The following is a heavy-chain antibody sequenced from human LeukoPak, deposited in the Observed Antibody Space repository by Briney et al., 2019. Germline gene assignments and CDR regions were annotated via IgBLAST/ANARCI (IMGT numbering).Heavy chain of an antibody. D-gene: IGHD5-24*01. Sequence: PSETLSLTCTVSGGSMNSYYWSWIRQPPGKGLEWIGYIYYSGSTNYNPSLKSRVTISVDTSKNQFSLKVSSVTAADTAVYYCARVMATVTAELDYWGQGTLVTVSS. CDR1: GGSMNSYY. CDR3: ARVMATVTAELDY. V-gene: IGHV4-59*01. CDR2: IYYSGST. J-gene: IGHJ4*02.